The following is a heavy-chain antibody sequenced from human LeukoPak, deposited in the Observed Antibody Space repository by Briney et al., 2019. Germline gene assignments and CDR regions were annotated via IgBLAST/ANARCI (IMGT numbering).Heavy chain of an antibody. J-gene: IGHJ4*02. Sequence: SGPTLVNPTQTLTLTCTFSGFSLSASGVGVGWIRQPPGKALEWLALIYWHGDQRYSPSLRTRLTIAKDTSKSQVVLTLTNVDPVDTATYYCAHARAYSGYDFDYWGQGNLVTVSS. D-gene: IGHD5-12*01. CDR1: GFSLSASGVG. CDR3: AHARAYSGYDFDY. V-gene: IGHV2-5*01. CDR2: IYWHGDQ.